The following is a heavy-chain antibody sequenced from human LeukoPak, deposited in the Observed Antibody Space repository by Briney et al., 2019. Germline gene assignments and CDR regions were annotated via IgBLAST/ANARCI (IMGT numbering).Heavy chain of an antibody. D-gene: IGHD5-12*01. CDR2: ISSSSSYI. Sequence: PGGSLRLSCAASGFTFSSYSMNWVRQAPGKGLEWVSSISSSSSYIYYADSVKGRFTISRDNAKNSLYLQMNSLRAEDTAVYYCARGDGYNEIQPYDYWGQGTLVTVSS. J-gene: IGHJ4*02. V-gene: IGHV3-21*01. CDR3: ARGDGYNEIQPYDY. CDR1: GFTFSSYS.